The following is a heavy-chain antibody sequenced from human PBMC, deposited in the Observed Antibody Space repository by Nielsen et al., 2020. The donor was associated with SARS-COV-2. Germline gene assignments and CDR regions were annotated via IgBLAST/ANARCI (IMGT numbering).Heavy chain of an antibody. CDR3: ARDSVEGNTMVRGVTDV. D-gene: IGHD3-10*01. CDR2: INPNSGGT. J-gene: IGHJ6*02. CDR1: GGTFSSYA. Sequence: ASVKVSCKASGGTFSSYAISWVRQAPGQGLEWMGRINPNSGGTNYAQKFQGRVTMTRDTSISTAYMELSRLRSDDTAVYYCARDSVEGNTMVRGVTDVWGQGTTVTVSS. V-gene: IGHV1-2*06.